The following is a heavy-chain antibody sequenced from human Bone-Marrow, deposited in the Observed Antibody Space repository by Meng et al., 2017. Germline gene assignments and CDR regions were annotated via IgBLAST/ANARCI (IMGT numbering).Heavy chain of an antibody. Sequence: GESLKISCAASGFSFSRYWMSWVRQAPGKGLEWVANINEDGRRINCVDSVKGRFTLSRDNAKNSLYLQMNSLRAEDTTVYYCAKDLDSGSRTHDGFDIWGQGTMVTVSS. J-gene: IGHJ3*02. D-gene: IGHD1-26*01. CDR3: AKDLDSGSRTHDGFDI. V-gene: IGHV3-7*01. CDR1: GFSFSRYW. CDR2: INEDGRRI.